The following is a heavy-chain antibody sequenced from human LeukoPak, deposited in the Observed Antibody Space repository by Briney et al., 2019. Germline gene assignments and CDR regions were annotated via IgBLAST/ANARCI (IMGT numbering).Heavy chain of an antibody. CDR3: ATETDSFFAY. V-gene: IGHV4-38-2*02. CDR2: IYHSGNT. CDR1: NYSISSGYY. J-gene: IGHJ4*02. Sequence: PSETLSLTCTVPNYSISSGYYWGWIRQPPGEGLEWIGSIYHSGNTYCNPSLKSRVIISVDTPKNQFSLKLSSVTAADTAFYYCATETDSFFAYWGQGTLVTVSS. D-gene: IGHD2-15*01.